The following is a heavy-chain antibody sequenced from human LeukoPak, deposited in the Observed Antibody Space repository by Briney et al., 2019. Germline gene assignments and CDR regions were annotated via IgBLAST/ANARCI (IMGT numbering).Heavy chain of an antibody. CDR2: INTRSSNI. J-gene: IGHJ4*02. D-gene: IGHD2-21*02. Sequence: GGSLRLSCAASGFAFNTYTMSWVRQAPGKGLEWVSSINTRSSNIYYADSVKGRFTVSRDNTKNSLYLQMNSLRAEDTAVYFCAKESGDCGADCLALNDYWGQGTLVTVSS. V-gene: IGHV3-21*01. CDR3: AKESGDCGADCLALNDY. CDR1: GFAFNTYT.